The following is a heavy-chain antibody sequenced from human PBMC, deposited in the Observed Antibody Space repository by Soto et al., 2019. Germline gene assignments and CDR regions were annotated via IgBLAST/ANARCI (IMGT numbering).Heavy chain of an antibody. CDR1: GFTFSSYW. CDR3: ASHQLIDPPYYYYGMDV. J-gene: IGHJ6*02. Sequence: PGGSLRLSCAASGFTFSSYWMHWVRQAPGKGLVWVSRINSDGSSTSYADSVKGRFTISRDNAKNTLYLQMNSLRAEDTAVYYCASHQLIDPPYYYYGMDVCGQGTTVTVSS. D-gene: IGHD2-2*02. V-gene: IGHV3-74*01. CDR2: INSDGSST.